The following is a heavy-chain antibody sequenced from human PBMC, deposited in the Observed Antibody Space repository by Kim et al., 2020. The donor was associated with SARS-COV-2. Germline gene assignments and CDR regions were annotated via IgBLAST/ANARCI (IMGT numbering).Heavy chain of an antibody. CDR2: INPNSGGT. CDR1: GYTFTGYY. J-gene: IGHJ6*02. CDR3: ASVRHTNYGMDV. V-gene: IGHV1-2*06. Sequence: ASVKVSCKASGYTFTGYYMHWVRQAPGQGLEWMGRINPNSGGTNYAQKFQGRVTMTRDTSISTAYMELSRLRSDDTAVYYCASVRHTNYGMDVWGQGTTVTVSS.